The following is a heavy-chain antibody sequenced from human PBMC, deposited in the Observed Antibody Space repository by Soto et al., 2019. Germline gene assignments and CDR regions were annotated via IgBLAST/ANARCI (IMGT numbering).Heavy chain of an antibody. V-gene: IGHV3-33*01. CDR3: ARGRSSSWGADY. D-gene: IGHD6-13*01. J-gene: IGHJ4*02. Sequence: QVQLVESGGGVVQPGRSLRLSCAASGFTFSSYGMHWVRQAPGKGLEWVAVIWYDGSNKYYADSVKGRFTISRDNSKNTLYRQVNSMRAEDTAVYYCARGRSSSWGADYGGQGPLVTVSS. CDR1: GFTFSSYG. CDR2: IWYDGSNK.